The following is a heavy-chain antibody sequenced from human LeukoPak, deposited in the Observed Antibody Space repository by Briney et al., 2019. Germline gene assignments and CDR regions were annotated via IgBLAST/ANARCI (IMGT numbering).Heavy chain of an antibody. CDR3: VSFYETY. CDR2: INSDGSWT. V-gene: IGHV3-74*01. J-gene: IGHJ4*02. Sequence: GGSLRLSCAASGRYWMHWVRQAPGKGLVWVSHINSDGSWTSYADSVKGRFTISKDSAKNTVYLQMSNLRVEDTAVYYCVSFYETYWGRGTLVTVSS. CDR1: GRYW. D-gene: IGHD2/OR15-2a*01.